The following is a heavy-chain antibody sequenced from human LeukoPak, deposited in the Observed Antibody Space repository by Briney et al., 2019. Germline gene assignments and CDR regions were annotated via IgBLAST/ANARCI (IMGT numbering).Heavy chain of an antibody. CDR2: ISSSSTYI. CDR3: AREASGGYWIDY. CDR1: GFTFSSYS. D-gene: IGHD2-15*01. Sequence: GGSLRLSCAASGFTFSSYSMNWVRRAPGKGLEWVSSISSSSTYIYYEDSTKGRFTISRDNAKNSLYLQMNSLRAEDTALYYCAREASGGYWIDYWGQGTLVTVSS. J-gene: IGHJ4*02. V-gene: IGHV3-21*01.